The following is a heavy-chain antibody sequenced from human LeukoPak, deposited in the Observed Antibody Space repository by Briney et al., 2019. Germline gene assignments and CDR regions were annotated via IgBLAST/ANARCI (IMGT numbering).Heavy chain of an antibody. J-gene: IGHJ4*02. CDR2: LSFDGSNK. Sequence: PGRSLRLSCAASGFTFSTFGMHWVRQAPGKGLEWVAVLSFDGSNKCYADSVKGRFTISRDNSKNTLYLEMNSLRVEDTAVYYCAKVTTSSGYYSRFDHWGQGTLVTVSS. V-gene: IGHV3-30*18. D-gene: IGHD3-22*01. CDR3: AKVTTSSGYYSRFDH. CDR1: GFTFSTFG.